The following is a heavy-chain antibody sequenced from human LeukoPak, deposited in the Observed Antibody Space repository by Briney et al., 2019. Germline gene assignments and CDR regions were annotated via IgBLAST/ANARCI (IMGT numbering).Heavy chain of an antibody. Sequence: SETLSLTCAVSGYSISSGYYWGWIRQPPGKGLEWIGSIYHSGSTYYNPSLKSRVTISVDTSKNQFSLKLSSVTAAATAVYYCARHEGKVRGHYYYYYYYMDVWGKGTTVTVSS. CDR3: ARHEGKVRGHYYYYYYYMDV. J-gene: IGHJ6*03. V-gene: IGHV4-38-2*01. CDR1: GYSISSGYY. CDR2: IYHSGST. D-gene: IGHD3-10*01.